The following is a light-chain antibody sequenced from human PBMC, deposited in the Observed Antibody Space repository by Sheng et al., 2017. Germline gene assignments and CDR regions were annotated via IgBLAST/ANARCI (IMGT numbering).Light chain of an antibody. CDR3: QQYHTMGS. V-gene: IGKV1-5*03. CDR1: QSVSSW. J-gene: IGKJ1*01. CDR2: KAS. Sequence: DIQMTQSPSTLSASVGDRVTITCRASQSVSSWLAWYQQKPGKAPKLLIYKASTLETGVPSRFSGSGSGTEFTLTISSLQPDDFATYYCQQYHTMGSFGQGTKVE.